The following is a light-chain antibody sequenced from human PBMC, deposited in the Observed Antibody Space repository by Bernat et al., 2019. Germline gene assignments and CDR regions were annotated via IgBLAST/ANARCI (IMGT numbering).Light chain of an antibody. Sequence: VMTQSPLSLPVLPGEPASISCRSSQSLLHSNGYNYLDWYLQKPGQSPQLLIYLGSNRASGVPDRFCGSGSGTDFTLKISRVEAEDVGVYYCMQALQTRVTFGGGTKVEIK. CDR1: QSLLHSNGYNY. CDR3: MQALQTRVT. CDR2: LGS. J-gene: IGKJ4*01. V-gene: IGKV2-28*01.